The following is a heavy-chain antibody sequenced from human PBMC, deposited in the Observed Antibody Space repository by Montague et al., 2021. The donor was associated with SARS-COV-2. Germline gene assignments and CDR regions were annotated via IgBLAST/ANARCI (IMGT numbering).Heavy chain of an antibody. V-gene: IGHV3-30-3*01. CDR2: ISYDGSNK. CDR1: GFTFSSYS. J-gene: IGHJ4*02. D-gene: IGHD2-15*01. Sequence: RSLSCAASGFTFSSYSMHWVRQAPGKGLVWVAVISYDGSNKFYADSVKGRFTISRDNSKNTLYLQMSSLRAEDTAVYYCARAGWRCSGGSCYSQGGFDYWGQGTLVTVSS. CDR3: ARAGWRCSGGSCYSQGGFDY.